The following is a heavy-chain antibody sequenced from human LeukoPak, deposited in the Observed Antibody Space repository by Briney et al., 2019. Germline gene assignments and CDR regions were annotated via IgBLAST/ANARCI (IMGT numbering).Heavy chain of an antibody. CDR3: ARVVPAAMVYYYYYMDV. D-gene: IGHD2-2*01. Sequence: SETLSLTCTVSGGSISHYYWSWIRQPPGKGLEWIGYIFYSGSTNYSPSLKSRVTISMDKSKNQFSLRLNSVTAADTAVYYCARVVPAAMVYYYYYMDVWGKGTTVTVSS. CDR1: GGSISHYY. V-gene: IGHV4-59*08. CDR2: IFYSGST. J-gene: IGHJ6*03.